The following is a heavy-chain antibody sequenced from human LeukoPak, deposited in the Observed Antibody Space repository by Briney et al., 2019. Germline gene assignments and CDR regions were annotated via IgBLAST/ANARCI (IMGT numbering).Heavy chain of an antibody. CDR3: ALVSPAAAGRGNWFDP. Sequence: SETLSLTCTVSGGSISSYYWSWIRQPPGKGLEWIGYIYYSGSTNYNPSLKSRVTISVDTSKNQFSLKLSSVTAADTAVYYCALVSPAAAGRGNWFDPWGQGTLVTVSS. CDR2: IYYSGST. D-gene: IGHD6-13*01. V-gene: IGHV4-59*01. CDR1: GGSISSYY. J-gene: IGHJ5*02.